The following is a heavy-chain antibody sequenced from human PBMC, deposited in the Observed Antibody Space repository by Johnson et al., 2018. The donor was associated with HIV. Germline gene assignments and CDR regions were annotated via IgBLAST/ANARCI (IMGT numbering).Heavy chain of an antibody. V-gene: IGHV3-9*01. Sequence: VQLVESGGGMVQPGRSLRLSCAASGFTFDDFAMHWVRQGPGKGLEWVSSITWNSDNIAYADSVKGRFTISRANSKNTLYLQMNSLRAEDTAVYYCAKDMTAYYNFWSGYDQAFDIWGQGTMVTVSS. CDR3: AKDMTAYYNFWSGYDQAFDI. J-gene: IGHJ3*02. D-gene: IGHD3-3*01. CDR2: ITWNSDNI. CDR1: GFTFDDFA.